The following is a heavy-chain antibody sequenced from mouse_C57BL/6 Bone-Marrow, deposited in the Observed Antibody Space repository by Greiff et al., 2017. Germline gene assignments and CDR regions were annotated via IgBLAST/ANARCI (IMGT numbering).Heavy chain of an antibody. CDR3: ARYYYGSYFDY. CDR2: INPGSGGT. Sequence: QVQLQQSGAELVRPGTSVKVSCKASGYAFTNYLIEWVKQRPGQGLEWIGVINPGSGGTNYNEKFKGKATLTADKSSSTAYMQLSSLTSEDSAVYCCARYYYGSYFDYWGQGTTLTVSS. V-gene: IGHV1-54*01. CDR1: GYAFTNYL. D-gene: IGHD1-1*01. J-gene: IGHJ2*01.